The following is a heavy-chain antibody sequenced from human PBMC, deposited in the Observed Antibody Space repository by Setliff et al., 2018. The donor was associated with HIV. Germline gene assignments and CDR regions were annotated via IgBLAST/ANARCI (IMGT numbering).Heavy chain of an antibody. V-gene: IGHV4-59*12. CDR2: IYFSGST. CDR3: ARDRWNHGIIIAVADWFDP. CDR1: GGSISSYY. J-gene: IGHJ5*02. Sequence: SETLSLTCTVSGGSISSYYWNWIRQAPGKGLQWIGSIYFSGSTYYNPSHKSRVTISVDTSKNQFSLKLSSVTAADTAVYYCARDRWNHGIIIAVADWFDPWGQGILVTVSS. D-gene: IGHD6-19*01.